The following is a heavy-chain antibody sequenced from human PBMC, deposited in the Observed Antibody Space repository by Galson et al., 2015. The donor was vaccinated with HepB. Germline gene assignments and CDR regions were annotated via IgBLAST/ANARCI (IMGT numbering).Heavy chain of an antibody. Sequence: SLRLSCAASGFTFSPYAMSWVRRAPGKGLEWVSAINRVGGTSYAEFVQGRFIISRDNSKNTLYLQMNSLRVEDTAIYYCAKDFAPDGNRWFDLWGQGTLVTVFS. CDR2: INRVGGT. CDR3: AKDFAPDGNRWFDL. V-gene: IGHV3-23*01. CDR1: GFTFSPYA. J-gene: IGHJ5*02. D-gene: IGHD6-13*01.